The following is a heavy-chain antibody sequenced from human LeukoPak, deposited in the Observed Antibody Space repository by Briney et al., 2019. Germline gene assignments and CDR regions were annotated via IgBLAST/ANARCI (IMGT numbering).Heavy chain of an antibody. D-gene: IGHD2-15*01. CDR3: AKNGDRGAYCTGGTCYPYFYYYMDV. V-gene: IGHV3-64*01. J-gene: IGHJ6*03. CDR2: ISRNGDTT. CDR1: GFTFSSYA. Sequence: GGSLRVSCAASGFTFSSYAMFWVRQAPGKGLEYVSAISRNGDTTFYANSVKGRFTISRDNSKNTLYLQMNSLRAEDTAIYYCAKNGDRGAYCTGGTCYPYFYYYMDVWGKGTTVTI.